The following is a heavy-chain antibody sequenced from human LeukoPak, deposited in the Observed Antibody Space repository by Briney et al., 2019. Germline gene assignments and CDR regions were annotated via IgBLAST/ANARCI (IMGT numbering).Heavy chain of an antibody. CDR1: EFTFSNAW. CDR2: IKSKTDGGTT. J-gene: IGHJ4*02. V-gene: IGHV3-15*01. CDR3: ATADYPPFEF. D-gene: IGHD4/OR15-4a*01. Sequence: GGSLRLSCAASEFTFSNAWMSWVRQAPGKGLEWVGRIKSKTDGGTTDYAAPVKGRFTISRDDSRNTLYLQMGSLKIEDTAVYYCATADYPPFEFWGQGTLVTVSS.